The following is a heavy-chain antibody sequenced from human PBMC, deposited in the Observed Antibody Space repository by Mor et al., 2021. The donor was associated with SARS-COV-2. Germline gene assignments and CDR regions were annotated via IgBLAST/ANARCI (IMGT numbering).Heavy chain of an antibody. J-gene: IGHJ6*02. CDR3: ARETRRYGMDV. CDR2: IYYSGST. V-gene: IGHV4-31*02. Sequence: GYIYYSGSTYYNPSLKSRVTISVDTSKNQFSLKLSSVTAADTAVYYCARETRRYGMDVWGQGTTVTVSS.